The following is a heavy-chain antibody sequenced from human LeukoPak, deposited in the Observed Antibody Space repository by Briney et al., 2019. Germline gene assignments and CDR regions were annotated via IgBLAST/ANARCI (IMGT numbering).Heavy chain of an antibody. CDR2: TYYRSKWYN. D-gene: IGHD1-26*01. Sequence: SQTLSLTCALSGVSLSSNTAAWTWIRQSPSRGLEWLGRTYYRSKWYNDYAVSVKSRITINPDTSKNQFSLQLNSVTPEDTAVYYCARVLDVGPTYFDYWGQGTLVTVSS. CDR1: GVSLSSNTAA. V-gene: IGHV6-1*01. J-gene: IGHJ4*02. CDR3: ARVLDVGPTYFDY.